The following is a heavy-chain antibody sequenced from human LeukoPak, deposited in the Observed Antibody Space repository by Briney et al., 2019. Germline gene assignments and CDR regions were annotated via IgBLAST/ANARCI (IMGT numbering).Heavy chain of an antibody. J-gene: IGHJ4*02. V-gene: IGHV1-18*01. D-gene: IGHD1-26*01. CDR3: ARFSRVGATVGYFDY. CDR2: ISAYNGNT. Sequence: ASVKVSCKASGYTFTSYGISWVRQAPGQGLEWMGWISAYNGNTNYAQKLQGRVTMTTDTSTSTAYMELRSLRSDDTAVYYCARFSRVGATVGYFDYWGQGTLVTVSS. CDR1: GYTFTSYG.